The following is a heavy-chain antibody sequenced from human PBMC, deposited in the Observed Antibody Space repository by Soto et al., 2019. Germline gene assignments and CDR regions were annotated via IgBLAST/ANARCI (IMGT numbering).Heavy chain of an antibody. Sequence: GASVKVSCKASGYTFTNYGISWVRQAPGQGLEWMGWISAYNGNTNYAQKLQGRVTMTTDTSTSTAYMELRSLRSDDTAVYYCAREDCTNGVCYKSDFWGQGTLVTVSS. V-gene: IGHV1-18*01. CDR1: GYTFTNYG. CDR3: AREDCTNGVCYKSDF. D-gene: IGHD2-8*01. J-gene: IGHJ4*02. CDR2: ISAYNGNT.